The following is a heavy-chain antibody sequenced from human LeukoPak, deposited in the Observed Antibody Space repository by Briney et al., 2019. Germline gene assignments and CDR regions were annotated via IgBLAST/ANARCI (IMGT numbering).Heavy chain of an antibody. D-gene: IGHD3-9*01. J-gene: IGHJ6*02. CDR1: GYTFTGYY. CDR3: ARAQGITIFPVYGMDV. CDR2: INPSGGST. V-gene: IGHV1-2*02. Sequence: ASVKVSCKASGYTFTGYYIHWVRQAPGQGLEWMGWINPSGGSTNSAQKFQGRVTMTRDTSISTAYMEVNRLRSDDTAVYYCARAQGITIFPVYGMDVWGQGTTVTVSS.